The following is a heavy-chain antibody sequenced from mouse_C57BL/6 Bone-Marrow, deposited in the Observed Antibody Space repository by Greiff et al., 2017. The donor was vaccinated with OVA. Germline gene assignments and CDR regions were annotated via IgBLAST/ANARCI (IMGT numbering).Heavy chain of an antibody. CDR2: ISSGGDYI. CDR3: TRERSVVATHYFDY. CDR1: GFTFSSYA. Sequence: EVKLMESGEGLVKPGGSLKLSCAASGFTFSSYAMSWVRQTPEKRLEWVAYISSGGDYIYYADTVKGRFTISRDNARNTLYLQMSSLKSEDTAMYYCTRERSVVATHYFDYWGQGTTLTVSS. D-gene: IGHD1-1*01. V-gene: IGHV5-9-1*02. J-gene: IGHJ2*01.